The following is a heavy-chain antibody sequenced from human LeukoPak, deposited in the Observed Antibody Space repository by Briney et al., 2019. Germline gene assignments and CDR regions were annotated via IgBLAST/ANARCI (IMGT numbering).Heavy chain of an antibody. CDR1: GDSVSINSAA. CDR3: ARGWGPFLVEFDS. CDR2: TYYRSKWYN. D-gene: IGHD3-3*02. J-gene: IGHJ5*01. V-gene: IGHV6-1*01. Sequence: SQTLSLTCAISGDSVSINSAAWNWNRQSPSRGLEWLGRTYYRSKWYNDYAVSVKSRITINPDTSKNQFSLQLNSVTPEDTAVYYCARGWGPFLVEFDSWGQGTLVTVSS.